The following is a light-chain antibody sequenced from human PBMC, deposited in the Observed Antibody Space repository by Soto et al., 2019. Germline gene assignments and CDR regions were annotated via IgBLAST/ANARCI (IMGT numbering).Light chain of an antibody. CDR3: QSYDSSLSAWV. J-gene: IGLJ7*01. CDR2: GNI. CDR1: SSNIGAGYD. V-gene: IGLV1-40*01. Sequence: QSVLTQPPSVSGAPGQRVTISCIGSSSNIGAGYDVHWYQQFPGTAPKLLIHGNINRPSGVADRFSGSKSGTSASLAITGLQAEDETDYYCQSYDSSLSAWVFGGGTQLTVL.